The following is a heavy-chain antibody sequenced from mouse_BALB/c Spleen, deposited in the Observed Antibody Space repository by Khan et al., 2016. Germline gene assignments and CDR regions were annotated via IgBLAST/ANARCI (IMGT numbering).Heavy chain of an antibody. Sequence: EVQLQESGPELVKPGASVKMSCKTTGYPFTNYILHWVKQKPGQGLEWIGYINPHNDGIKYNEKFKGKATLTSDKSSSTAYMDLSSLTSEDSAVYYSARDYRYDWDVMDYWGQGTSVTVSS. J-gene: IGHJ4*01. CDR1: GYPFTNYI. D-gene: IGHD2-14*01. CDR2: INPHNDGI. V-gene: IGHV1S136*01. CDR3: ARDYRYDWDVMDY.